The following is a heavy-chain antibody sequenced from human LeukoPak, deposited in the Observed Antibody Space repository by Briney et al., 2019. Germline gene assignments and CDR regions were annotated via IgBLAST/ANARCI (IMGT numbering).Heavy chain of an antibody. J-gene: IGHJ3*01. Sequence: ASVKVSCKASGYTFTTYAMNWVRQAPGQGLEWMGWINTNTGNPTYAQGFTGRFVFSLDTSVSTAYLQISSLKAEDTAVYYCARISGSGYSQGNAFDVWGQGTMVTVSS. CDR3: ARISGSGYSQGNAFDV. V-gene: IGHV7-4-1*02. D-gene: IGHD3-22*01. CDR2: INTNTGNP. CDR1: GYTFTTYA.